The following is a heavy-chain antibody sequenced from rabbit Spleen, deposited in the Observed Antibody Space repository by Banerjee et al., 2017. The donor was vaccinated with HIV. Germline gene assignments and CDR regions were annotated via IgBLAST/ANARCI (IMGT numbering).Heavy chain of an antibody. CDR2: IDTSDGDT. J-gene: IGHJ4*01. D-gene: IGHD1-1*01. CDR3: ARNAYDGNYVAL. V-gene: IGHV1S45*01. CDR1: GFSFSSNW. Sequence: LEESGGGLVKPGGTLTLTCTVSGFSFSSNWICWVRQAPGKGLEWIACIDTSDGDTDYANWPKGRFTISKASSTTVTLQMTSLTAADTATYFCARNAYDGNYVALWGPGTLVTVS.